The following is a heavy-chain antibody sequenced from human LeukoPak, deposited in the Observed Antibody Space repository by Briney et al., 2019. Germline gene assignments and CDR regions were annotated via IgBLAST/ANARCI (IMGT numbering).Heavy chain of an antibody. Sequence: SETLSLTCTVSGGSITSYYWSWIRQPPGKGLEWIGSIYYSGSTYYNPSLKSRVTISVDTSKNQFSLKLSSVTAADTAVYYCASQAARTMIVVVITPSPSVDYWGQGTLVTVSS. V-gene: IGHV4-39*01. CDR3: ASQAARTMIVVVITPSPSVDY. D-gene: IGHD3-22*01. CDR2: IYYSGST. J-gene: IGHJ4*02. CDR1: GGSITSYY.